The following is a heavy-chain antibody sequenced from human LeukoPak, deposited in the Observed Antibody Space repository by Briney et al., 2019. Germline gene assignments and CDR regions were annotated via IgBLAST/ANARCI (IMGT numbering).Heavy chain of an antibody. CDR3: AHSGGAAEEAFDY. CDR1: HFARNTPGVG. J-gene: IGHJ4*02. V-gene: IGHV2-5*02. Sequence: SSPTMLNPTHTHTLSCTFFHFARNTPGVGVGWVRQPPGKALDSLALIYTDDDKRYSPSLQSTLPITKDTSNNQVVLTMTHLDPADTATYSCAHSGGAAEEAFDYWGQGTLVTASS. D-gene: IGHD6-13*01. CDR2: IYTDDDK.